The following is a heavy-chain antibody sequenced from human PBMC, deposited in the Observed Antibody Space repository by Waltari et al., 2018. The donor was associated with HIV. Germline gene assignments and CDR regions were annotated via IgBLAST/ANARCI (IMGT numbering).Heavy chain of an antibody. Sequence: EGPVQESGGGFIQPGGSLRLSCAASGFSCSRHTMHWVSQVPGKGLEWISYITSGSDVIYYADSVKGRFTISRDNAASSLYLQMNSLRGEDTAVYYCARDFRDFSGNWGFDSWGQGTLVTVSS. V-gene: IGHV3-48*01. CDR1: GFSCSRHT. D-gene: IGHD3-10*01. J-gene: IGHJ4*02. CDR2: ITSGSDVI. CDR3: ARDFRDFSGNWGFDS.